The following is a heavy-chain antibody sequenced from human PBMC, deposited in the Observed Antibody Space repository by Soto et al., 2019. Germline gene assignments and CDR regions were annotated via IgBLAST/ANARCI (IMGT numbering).Heavy chain of an antibody. J-gene: IGHJ4*02. CDR2: IIPMFAAS. D-gene: IGHD2-15*01. V-gene: IGHV1-69*01. CDR3: ARGGIVAVPAALSSYHDYTNYRFDS. Sequence: QVQLAQSGAEVRKPGSLVKVSCGASGGSFSDFAFSWVRQAPGQGLEWMGGIIPMFAASKYAQRFQDRVTITADESTNTVYLALSSLTSDDTATYYCARGGIVAVPAALSSYHDYTNYRFDSWGQGTLVTVSS. CDR1: GGSFSDFA.